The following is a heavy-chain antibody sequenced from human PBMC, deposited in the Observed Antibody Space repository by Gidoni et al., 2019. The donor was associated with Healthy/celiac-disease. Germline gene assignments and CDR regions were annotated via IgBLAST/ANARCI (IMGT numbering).Heavy chain of an antibody. Sequence: QVQLVESGGGVVQPGRSLRLSCAASGFTFSSYGLHWVRQAPGKGLEWVAVIWYDGSNKYYADSVKGRFTISRDNSKNTLYLQMNSLRAEDTAVYYCARSDIVVVPAPKYYYGMDVWGQGTTVTVSS. J-gene: IGHJ6*02. D-gene: IGHD2-2*01. CDR1: GFTFSSYG. CDR3: ARSDIVVVPAPKYYYGMDV. V-gene: IGHV3-33*01. CDR2: IWYDGSNK.